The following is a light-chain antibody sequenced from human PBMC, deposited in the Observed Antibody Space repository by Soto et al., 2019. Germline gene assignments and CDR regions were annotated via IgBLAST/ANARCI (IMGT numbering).Light chain of an antibody. Sequence: DIVLTQSPDSLAVSRVERATINCKSSQSVLYTSNNKNYLAWYQQKPGQPPKLLIYWASTPECGVPDRFNGRGSETDFALNLRTLLAEDPALSYCQHYYSTQYNFGQVTKLEIK. CDR1: QSVLYTSNNKNY. J-gene: IGKJ2*01. CDR2: WAS. V-gene: IGKV4-1*01. CDR3: QHYYSTQYN.